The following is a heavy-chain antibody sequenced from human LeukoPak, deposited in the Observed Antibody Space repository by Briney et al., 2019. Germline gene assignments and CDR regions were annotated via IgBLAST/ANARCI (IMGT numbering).Heavy chain of an antibody. CDR3: ARDRYGDGFAHFDY. V-gene: IGHV1-2*02. J-gene: IGHJ4*02. CDR1: GYTFTIYA. CDR2: ITPSGGT. D-gene: IGHD5-24*01. Sequence: ASVTVSFTASGYTFTIYAMHWVRQAPGQGLEWMGWITPSGGTNYPQKFQGRVAITRDTSITTAYMHLSRLTSDDTAVYYCARDRYGDGFAHFDYWGQGALVTVSS.